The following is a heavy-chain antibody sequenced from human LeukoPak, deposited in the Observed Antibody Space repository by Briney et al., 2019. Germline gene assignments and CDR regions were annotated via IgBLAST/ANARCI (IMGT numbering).Heavy chain of an antibody. J-gene: IGHJ5*02. CDR1: GGSISSGSYY. D-gene: IGHD3-10*01. Sequence: SETLSLTCTVSGGSISSGSYYWSWIRQPAGKGLEWIGRIYTSGSTNYNPSLKSRVTISVDTSKNQFSLKLSSVTAADTAVHYCARESVRGGPWRWFDPWGQGTLVTVSS. CDR3: ARESVRGGPWRWFDP. CDR2: IYTSGST. V-gene: IGHV4-61*02.